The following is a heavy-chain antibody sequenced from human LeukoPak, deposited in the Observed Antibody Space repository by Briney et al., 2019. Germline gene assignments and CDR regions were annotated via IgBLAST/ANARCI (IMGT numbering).Heavy chain of an antibody. CDR3: SKNLGANDY. V-gene: IGHV3-23*01. J-gene: IGHJ4*02. CDR1: GLPYSSFG. Sequence: GGSLRLLCAACGLPYSSFGMTWVRQAPGKGLEWVSVISGRGDTTYYADSVKGRFTISRDKSRNTLYLELDSLRAEDTAMYDCSKNLGANDYWGQGTLVTVSS. CDR2: ISGRGDTT.